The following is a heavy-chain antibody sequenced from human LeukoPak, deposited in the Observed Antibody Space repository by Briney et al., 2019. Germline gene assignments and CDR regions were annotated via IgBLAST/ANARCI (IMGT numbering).Heavy chain of an antibody. CDR2: ISGSGIST. D-gene: IGHD3-22*01. CDR3: AKDYYDSSGYYLDY. J-gene: IGHJ4*02. V-gene: IGHV3-23*01. Sequence: GGSLRLSCAASGFTFSSYTMSWVRQAPGVGLEWVSSISGSGISTYYADSVKGQFTISRDNSKNTLFLQMNSLRAEDTAIYYCAKDYYDSSGYYLDYWGQGTLVTVSS. CDR1: GFTFSSYT.